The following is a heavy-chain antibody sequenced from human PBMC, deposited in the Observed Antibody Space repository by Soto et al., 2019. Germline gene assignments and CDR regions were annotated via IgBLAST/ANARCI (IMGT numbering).Heavy chain of an antibody. CDR2: IWYDGSNK. Sequence: GGSLRLSCAASGFTFSSYGMHWVRQAPGKGLEWVAVIWYDGSNKYYADSVKGRFTISRDNSKNTLYLQMNSLRAEDTAVYYCASFPNYDSSGYPPYYYYGMDVWGQGTTVTVSS. J-gene: IGHJ6*02. CDR1: GFTFSSYG. D-gene: IGHD3-22*01. CDR3: ASFPNYDSSGYPPYYYYGMDV. V-gene: IGHV3-33*01.